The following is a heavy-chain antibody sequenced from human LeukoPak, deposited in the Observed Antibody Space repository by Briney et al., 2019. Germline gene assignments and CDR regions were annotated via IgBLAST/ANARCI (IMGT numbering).Heavy chain of an antibody. D-gene: IGHD3/OR15-3a*01. CDR1: GLNLTTYA. J-gene: IGHJ3*01. CDR3: AKGRWGLTINNFDL. V-gene: IGHV3-23*01. Sequence: GGSLRLSCAASGLNLTTYAMGWVRQAPGRGLEWVSVISDRGDSTYYGDSVKGRFTISRDSSKNTLYLQMNSLGGEDTALYYCAKGRWGLTINNFDLWGQGTMVTVSS. CDR2: ISDRGDST.